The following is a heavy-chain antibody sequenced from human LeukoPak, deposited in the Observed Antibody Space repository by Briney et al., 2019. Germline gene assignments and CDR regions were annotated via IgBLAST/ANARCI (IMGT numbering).Heavy chain of an antibody. CDR3: ARRRATVTTVANWFDP. J-gene: IGHJ5*02. CDR2: IYPGDSDT. CDR1: GYSFTSYW. Sequence: GESLKISCKGSGYSFTSYWIGWVRQMPGKGLEWMGIIYPGDSDTRYSPSFQGQVTISADKSISTAYLQWSSPKASDTAMYYCARRRATVTTVANWFDPWGQGTLVTVSS. D-gene: IGHD4-17*01. V-gene: IGHV5-51*01.